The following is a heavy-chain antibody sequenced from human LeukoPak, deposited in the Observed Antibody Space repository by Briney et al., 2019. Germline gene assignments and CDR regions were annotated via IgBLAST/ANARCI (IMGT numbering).Heavy chain of an antibody. V-gene: IGHV1-18*01. J-gene: IGHJ2*01. Sequence: ASVKVSCKASGYTFTSDGISWVRQAPGQGLEWMGWISAYNGNTNYAQKLQGRVTMTTDTSTSTAYMELRSLRFDDTAVYYCARGPVSGSYINWYFDLWGRGTLVTVSS. CDR1: GYTFTSDG. CDR3: ARGPVSGSYINWYFDL. D-gene: IGHD3-3*01. CDR2: ISAYNGNT.